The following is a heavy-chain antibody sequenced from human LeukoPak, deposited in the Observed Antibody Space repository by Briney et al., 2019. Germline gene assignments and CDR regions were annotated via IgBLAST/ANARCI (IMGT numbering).Heavy chain of an antibody. J-gene: IGHJ4*02. CDR1: GGSISSSSYY. D-gene: IGHD1-1*01. Sequence: PSETLSLTCTVSGGSISSSSYYWGWIRQSPGKGLEGIVYVYYSGTTNYNPPPKRLVTISVHTSKNKFSLNLSAVAAEYTAVYYGTGNTTPGPQYRGGRGTLVAVSA. CDR3: TGNTTPGPQYR. V-gene: IGHV4-61*05. CDR2: VYYSGTT.